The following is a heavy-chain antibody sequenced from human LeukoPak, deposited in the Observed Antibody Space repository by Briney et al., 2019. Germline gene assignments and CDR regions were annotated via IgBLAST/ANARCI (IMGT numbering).Heavy chain of an antibody. CDR3: AREDSSGWFSAY. Sequence: PGGSLRLSCAASGFTFSGHGMHWIRHAPGKGLEWVAVIWHDGSKQLYADSVKGRFSISRDDSTSTLYLQMNSLRAEDTAVYYCAREDSSGWFSAYWGQGTLVTVSS. J-gene: IGHJ4*02. D-gene: IGHD6-19*01. CDR1: GFTFSGHG. CDR2: IWHDGSKQ. V-gene: IGHV3-33*01.